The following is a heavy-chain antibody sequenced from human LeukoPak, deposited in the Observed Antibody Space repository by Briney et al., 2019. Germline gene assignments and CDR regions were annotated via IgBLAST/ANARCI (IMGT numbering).Heavy chain of an antibody. CDR2: ISWNSGSI. J-gene: IGHJ4*02. Sequence: GRSLRLSCAASGFTFDDYAMHWVRQAPGKGLEWVSGISWNSGSIGYADSVKGRFTISRDNAKNSLYLQMNSLRAEDTTVYYCARDCWDYGSGSYCGIDYWGQGTLVTVSS. CDR3: ARDCWDYGSGSYCGIDY. D-gene: IGHD3-10*01. CDR1: GFTFDDYA. V-gene: IGHV3-9*01.